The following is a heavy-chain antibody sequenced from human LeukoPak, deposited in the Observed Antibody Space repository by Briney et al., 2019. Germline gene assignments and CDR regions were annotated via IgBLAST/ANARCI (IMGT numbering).Heavy chain of an antibody. D-gene: IGHD3-16*02. J-gene: IGHJ4*02. Sequence: GESLKISFKGSGYSFTSYWIGWVRQMPGKGLEWMGIIYPGDSDTRYSPSFQGQVTISADKSISTAYLQWSSLKASDTAMYYCARRGELRLGELSPFDYWGQGTLVTVSS. CDR2: IYPGDSDT. CDR1: GYSFTSYW. V-gene: IGHV5-51*01. CDR3: ARRGELRLGELSPFDY.